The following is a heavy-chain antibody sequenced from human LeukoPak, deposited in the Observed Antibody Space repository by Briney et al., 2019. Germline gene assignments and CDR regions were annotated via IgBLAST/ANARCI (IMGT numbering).Heavy chain of an antibody. CDR3: ATHCTNGVCYDVLVDY. J-gene: IGHJ4*02. V-gene: IGHV3-30*03. D-gene: IGHD2-8*01. Sequence: PGGSLRLSCAASGFTFSSYGMHWVRQAPGKGLEWVAVISYDGSNKYYADSVKGRFTISRDNAKNSLYLQMNSLRAEDTAVYYCATHCTNGVCYDVLVDYWGQGTLVTVSS. CDR1: GFTFSSYG. CDR2: ISYDGSNK.